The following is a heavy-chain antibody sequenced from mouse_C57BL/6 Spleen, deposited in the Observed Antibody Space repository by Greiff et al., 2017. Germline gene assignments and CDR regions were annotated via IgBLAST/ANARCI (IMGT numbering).Heavy chain of an antibody. D-gene: IGHD1-1*01. Sequence: VQLQQSGPELVKPGASVKISCKASGYTFTDYYINWVKQRPGQGLEWIGWLYPGSGNTKYNEKFKGKATLTVDPSSSTAYMQLSSLTSEDSAVDFCARSLYYGSSLYAMDYWGQGTSVTVSS. J-gene: IGHJ4*01. CDR3: ARSLYYGSSLYAMDY. CDR1: GYTFTDYY. V-gene: IGHV1-84*01. CDR2: LYPGSGNT.